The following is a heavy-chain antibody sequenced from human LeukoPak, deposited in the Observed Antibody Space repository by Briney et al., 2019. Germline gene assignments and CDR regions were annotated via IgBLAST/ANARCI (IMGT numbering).Heavy chain of an antibody. CDR3: ARHEIAAAGANAFDI. V-gene: IGHV4-59*08. J-gene: IGHJ3*02. Sequence: SETLSLTCTVSGGSISSYYWSYIRQPPGKGLEWIAYIYYSGSSSYNPSLRSRVTISVDTSKNQFSLKLSSVTAADTAVYYCARHEIAAAGANAFDIWGQGTVVTVSS. D-gene: IGHD6-13*01. CDR2: IYYSGSS. CDR1: GGSISSYY.